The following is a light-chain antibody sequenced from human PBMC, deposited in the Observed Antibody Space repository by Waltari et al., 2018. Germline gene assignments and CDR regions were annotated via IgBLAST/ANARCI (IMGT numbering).Light chain of an antibody. CDR1: QSLLHSNGNTY. J-gene: IGKJ3*01. V-gene: IGKV2-29*02. CDR2: RVS. Sequence: DIVMTQTPLSLPVTPGEPASISFRSSQSLLHSNGNTYLFWYLQKPGQPPRLLIYRVSNRFSGVPDRFSGNGSGTDFTLKISRVEAEDVGVYYCMQALQTPFTFGPGTKLDIK. CDR3: MQALQTPFT.